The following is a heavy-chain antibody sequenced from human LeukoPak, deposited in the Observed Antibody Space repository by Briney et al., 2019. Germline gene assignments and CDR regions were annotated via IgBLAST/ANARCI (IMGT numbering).Heavy chain of an antibody. J-gene: IGHJ3*02. Sequence: PSETLSLTCTVSGGSISSSSYYWGWIRQPPGKGLEWIGSIYYSGSTYYNPSLKSRVTISVDTSKNQFSLKLSSVTAADTAVYYCARQLPKSEDDGYTDDAFDIWGQGTMVTVSS. CDR2: IYYSGST. D-gene: IGHD5-24*01. CDR1: GGSISSSSYY. CDR3: ARQLPKSEDDGYTDDAFDI. V-gene: IGHV4-39*01.